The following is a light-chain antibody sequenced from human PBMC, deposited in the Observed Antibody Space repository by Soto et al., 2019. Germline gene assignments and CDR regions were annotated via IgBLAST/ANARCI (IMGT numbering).Light chain of an antibody. J-gene: IGLJ1*01. CDR1: SSDVGGYNY. CDR2: EVS. Sequence: QSALTQPASVSGSPGQSITISCTGTSSDVGGYNYVSWYQQHPGKAPKLMIYEVSNRPSGVSTRFAGSKSGKTASLTISGLQAEDEADYYCSSYTSSSIDYVFGTGTKLTVL. V-gene: IGLV2-14*01. CDR3: SSYTSSSIDYV.